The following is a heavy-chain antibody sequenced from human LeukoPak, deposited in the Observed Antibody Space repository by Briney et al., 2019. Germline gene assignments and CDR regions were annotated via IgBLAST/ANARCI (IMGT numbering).Heavy chain of an antibody. CDR2: IKQDGSVQ. Sequence: GGSLRLSCAASKFTFSSYWMSWVRQAPGKGLEWVTNIKQDGSVQFYMDSLKGRFSVSRDNAKNSLYLQMNGLRVEDTAVYYCTRLQIAVAGPNWFDPWGQGTLVTVSS. J-gene: IGHJ5*02. D-gene: IGHD6-19*01. V-gene: IGHV3-7*01. CDR1: KFTFSSYW. CDR3: TRLQIAVAGPNWFDP.